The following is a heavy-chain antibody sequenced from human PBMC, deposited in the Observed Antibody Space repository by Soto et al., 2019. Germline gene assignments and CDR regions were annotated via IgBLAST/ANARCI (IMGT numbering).Heavy chain of an antibody. V-gene: IGHV1-18*01. D-gene: IGHD6-13*01. CDR3: ARGGSSWSAEYYQF. CDR1: GYTFSNYG. Sequence: QVQLVQSGTEVKKPGASVKVSCKASGYTFSNYGISWVRQAPGQGPEWIGWISGYNGNTKYAQTLQGRASMTTDTSTATAYMELRSLRSDDTAYYYCARGGSSWSAEYYQFWGQGTLVIVSS. J-gene: IGHJ1*01. CDR2: ISGYNGNT.